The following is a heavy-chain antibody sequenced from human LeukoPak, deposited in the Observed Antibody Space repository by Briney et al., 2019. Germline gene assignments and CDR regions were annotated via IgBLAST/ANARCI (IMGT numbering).Heavy chain of an antibody. D-gene: IGHD6-19*01. J-gene: IGHJ4*02. CDR3: ANGELAGFDY. Sequence: XCXXSXGTFSXXAISWVRQAPGQGLEWMGGIIPIFGTANYAQKFQGRVTITADESTSTAYMELSSLRSEDTAVYYCANGELAGFDYWGQGTLVTVSS. V-gene: IGHV1-69*01. CDR1: XGTFSXXA. CDR2: IIPIFGTA.